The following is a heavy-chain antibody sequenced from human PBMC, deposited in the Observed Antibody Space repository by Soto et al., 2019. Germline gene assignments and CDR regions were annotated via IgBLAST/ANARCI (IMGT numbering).Heavy chain of an antibody. CDR1: GFTVSSNY. Sequence: GGSLRLSCAASGFTVSSNYMSWVRQAPGKGLEWVAGIYSGGSTYYADCVKGRFAISRDKPKNTLYLQMNSLRAEDTAVYYCARDIVDFWSDNYGMDVWGQGTTVTVSS. V-gene: IGHV3-53*01. J-gene: IGHJ6*02. CDR2: IYSGGST. CDR3: ARDIVDFWSDNYGMDV. D-gene: IGHD3-3*01.